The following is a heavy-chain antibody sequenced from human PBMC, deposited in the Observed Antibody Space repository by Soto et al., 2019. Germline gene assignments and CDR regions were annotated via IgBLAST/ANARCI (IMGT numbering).Heavy chain of an antibody. CDR1: GFTFSSYW. CDR3: ERMTRYSRGYYYYYMDV. V-gene: IGHV3-74*01. Sequence: EVQLVESGGGLVQPGGSLRLSCAAFGFTFSSYWMHWVRQAPGKGLVWVSRINSDGSSTSYADSVKGRFTISRDNAKNTRYLQMNSLRAEDTAVYYCERMTRYSRGYYYYYMDVLGKETTVTVSS. CDR2: INSDGSST. D-gene: IGHD1-1*01. J-gene: IGHJ6*03.